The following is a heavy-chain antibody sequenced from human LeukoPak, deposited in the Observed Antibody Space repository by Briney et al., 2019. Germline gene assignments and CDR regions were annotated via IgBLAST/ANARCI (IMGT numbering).Heavy chain of an antibody. CDR1: GSSINNNY. CDR2: IYTSGST. J-gene: IGHJ6*03. CDR3: ARDGPRYYYYYMDV. V-gene: IGHV4-4*07. Sequence: PSETLSLTCTVSGSSINNNYWSWIRQPAGKGLEWIGRIYTSGSTNCNPSLKSRVTISVDTSKNQFSLKLSSVTAAETAVYYCARDGPRYYYYYMDVWGKGTTVTVSS.